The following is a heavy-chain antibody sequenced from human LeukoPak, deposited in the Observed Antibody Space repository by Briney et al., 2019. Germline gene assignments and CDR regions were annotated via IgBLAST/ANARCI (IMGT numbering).Heavy chain of an antibody. D-gene: IGHD6-13*01. CDR1: GFTVSSNY. CDR3: ARGISSSWYELDY. V-gene: IGHV3-66*02. J-gene: IGHJ4*02. CDR2: IYSGGST. Sequence: GGSLRLSCAASGFTVSSNYMSWVRQAPGKGLEWVSVIYSGGSTYYADSVKGRFTISRDNSKNTLYLQMNSLRAEDTAVYYCARGISSSWYELDYWGQGTLVTVSS.